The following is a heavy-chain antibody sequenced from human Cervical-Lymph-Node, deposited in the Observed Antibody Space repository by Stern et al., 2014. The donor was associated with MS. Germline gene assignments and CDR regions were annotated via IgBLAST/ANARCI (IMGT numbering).Heavy chain of an antibody. Sequence: VQLVESGGGVVQPGRSLRLTCTVSGFTFSSYGMPWGRQAPGKGLDWVSVISYDGSDTYYAESVKGRFTISRDNSKNTLYLEMRSLRPEDTAVYYCVKRGITEVRGVRLGDYWGPGTLVIVSS. V-gene: IGHV3-30*18. CDR2: ISYDGSDT. CDR1: GFTFSSYG. CDR3: VKRGITEVRGVRLGDY. J-gene: IGHJ4*02. D-gene: IGHD3-10*01.